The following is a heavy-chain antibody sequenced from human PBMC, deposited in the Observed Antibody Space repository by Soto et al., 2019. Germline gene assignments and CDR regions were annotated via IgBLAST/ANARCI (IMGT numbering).Heavy chain of an antibody. CDR1: GYTFTSYG. J-gene: IGHJ6*04. CDR2: ISAYNGNT. V-gene: IGHV1-18*04. D-gene: IGHD2-15*01. Sequence: ASVKVSCKASGYTFTSYGISWVRQAPGQGLEWMGWISAYNGNTNYAKKLQGRVTMTTDTSTSKAYMELMSLRSDDTAVYYCARGGVVVVVAATDYYYGMDVWGEGTTVTVSS. CDR3: ARGGVVVVVAATDYYYGMDV.